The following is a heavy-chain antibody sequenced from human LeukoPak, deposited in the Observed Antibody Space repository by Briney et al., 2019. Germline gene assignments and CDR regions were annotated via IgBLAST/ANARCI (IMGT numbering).Heavy chain of an antibody. CDR3: ARVYYDILTGYYNWFDP. CDR1: GYSISSGYY. V-gene: IGHV4-38-2*01. J-gene: IGHJ5*02. D-gene: IGHD3-9*01. Sequence: SETLSLTCAVSGYSISSGYYWGWIRQPPGKGLEWIGSIYHSGSTYYNPSPKSRVTISVDTSKNQFSLKLSSVTAADTAVYYCARVYYDILTGYYNWFDPWGQGTLVTVSS. CDR2: IYHSGST.